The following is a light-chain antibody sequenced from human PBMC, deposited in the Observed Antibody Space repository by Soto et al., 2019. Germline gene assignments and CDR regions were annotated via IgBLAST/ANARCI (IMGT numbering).Light chain of an antibody. J-gene: IGKJ5*01. CDR2: GAS. V-gene: IGKV1-5*01. CDR3: QQFNNYIT. Sequence: DIQMTQSPSTLSASAGDRVTITCRASQSISTWLAWYQQKPGKAPKLLIYGASSLVSGVPSRFSGSGSGTEFTLTISSLQPDDFATYYCQQFNNYITFGQGTRLEIK. CDR1: QSISTW.